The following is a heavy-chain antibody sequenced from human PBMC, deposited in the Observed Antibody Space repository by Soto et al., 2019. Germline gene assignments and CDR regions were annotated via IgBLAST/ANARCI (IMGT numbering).Heavy chain of an antibody. Sequence: ETLSLTCTVSGGSISSYYWSWIRQPPGKGLEWIGYIYYSGSTNYNPSLKSRVTISVDTSKNQFSLKLSSVTAADTAVYYCATTTVVSGYYFDYWGQGTLVTVSS. CDR1: GGSISSYY. D-gene: IGHD4-17*01. CDR2: IYYSGST. CDR3: ATTTVVSGYYFDY. J-gene: IGHJ4*02. V-gene: IGHV4-59*01.